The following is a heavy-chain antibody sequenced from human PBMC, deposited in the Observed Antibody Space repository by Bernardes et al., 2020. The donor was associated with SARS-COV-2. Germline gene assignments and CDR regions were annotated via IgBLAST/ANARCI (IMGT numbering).Heavy chain of an antibody. Sequence: ASVKVSCKASGYTFTSYGISWVRQAPGQGLEWMGWISADSVNTDYAEKFQGRVTMTTDTSTSTAYMELRRLRSEDTAVYYCATKTYHYGGLNYGAGDYWGQGTLVTVSS. CDR1: GYTFTSYG. CDR2: ISADSVNT. J-gene: IGHJ4*02. V-gene: IGHV1-18*01. CDR3: ATKTYHYGGLNYGAGDY. D-gene: IGHD4-17*01.